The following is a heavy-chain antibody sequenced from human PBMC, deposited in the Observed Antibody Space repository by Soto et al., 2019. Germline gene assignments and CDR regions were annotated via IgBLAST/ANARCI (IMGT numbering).Heavy chain of an antibody. Sequence: QVQLVQSGAEVKKPGASVKVSCTASGYTFTSYDINWVRQATGQGLEWLGWMNPNSGNTGYAQKFEARVTMTRNNSKSPAYMDPSSLRAEDTAVYYCARDGQGGVVVPAEGSWFYHYYMDVWGKGTPVT. CDR1: GYTFTSYD. CDR2: MNPNSGNT. D-gene: IGHD2-2*01. V-gene: IGHV1-8*01. CDR3: ARDGQGGVVVPAEGSWFYHYYMDV. J-gene: IGHJ6*03.